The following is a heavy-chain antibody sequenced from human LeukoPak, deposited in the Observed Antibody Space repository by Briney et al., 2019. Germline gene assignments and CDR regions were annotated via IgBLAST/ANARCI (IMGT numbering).Heavy chain of an antibody. J-gene: IGHJ3*02. V-gene: IGHV4-34*01. CDR1: GGSFSNYY. D-gene: IGHD6-13*01. CDR3: ARHQLYSSPDAFDI. CDR2: IHPSGST. Sequence: PSETLSLTCVVYGGSFSNYYCSWIRQSPGKGLEWIGEIHPSGSTNYNPSLESRITISLDTSKNEVSLKLSSMTAADTAVYYCARHQLYSSPDAFDIWGQGTMVTVSS.